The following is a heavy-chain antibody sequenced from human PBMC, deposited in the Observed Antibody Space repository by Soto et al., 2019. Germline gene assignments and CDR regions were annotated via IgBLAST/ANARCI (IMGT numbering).Heavy chain of an antibody. D-gene: IGHD2-15*01. Sequence: VSXKASGGTFSSYTISWVRQAPGQGLEWMGRIIPILGIANYAQKFQGRVTITADKSTSTAYMELSSLRSEDTAVYYCAXXXXXXXNEYXXXGXCLRSWYFXXRXRGTXLXLXS. J-gene: IGHJ2*01. CDR2: IIPILGIA. CDR1: GGTFSSYT. V-gene: IGHV1-69*02. CDR3: AXXXXXXXNEYXXXGXCLRSWYFXX.